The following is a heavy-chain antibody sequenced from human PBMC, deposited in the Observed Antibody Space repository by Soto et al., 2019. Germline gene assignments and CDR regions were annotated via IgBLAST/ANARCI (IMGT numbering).Heavy chain of an antibody. CDR3: ARVGSSSWYFDY. V-gene: IGHV3-33*01. CDR2: IWYDGSNK. D-gene: IGHD6-13*01. J-gene: IGHJ4*02. CDR1: GFTFSSYG. Sequence: QVQLVESGGGVVQPGRSLRLSCAASGFTFSSYGMHWVRQAPGKGLEWVAVIWYDGSNKYYADSVKGRFTISRDNSKNTLYLQMNSLRAEDTAVYYCARVGSSSWYFDYWGQGTLVTVSS.